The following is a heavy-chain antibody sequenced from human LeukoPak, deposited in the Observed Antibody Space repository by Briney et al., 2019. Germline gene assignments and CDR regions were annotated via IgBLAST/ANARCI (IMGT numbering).Heavy chain of an antibody. CDR2: INHSGST. CDR1: GGSFSGYY. Sequence: PSETLSLTCAVYGGSFSGYYWSWIRQPPGKGLEWIGEINHSGSTNYNPSLKSRVTISVDTSKNQFSLKLSSVTAADTAVYYCARDSWGFGELLSWFDPWGQGTLVTVSS. D-gene: IGHD3-10*01. CDR3: ARDSWGFGELLSWFDP. J-gene: IGHJ5*02. V-gene: IGHV4-34*01.